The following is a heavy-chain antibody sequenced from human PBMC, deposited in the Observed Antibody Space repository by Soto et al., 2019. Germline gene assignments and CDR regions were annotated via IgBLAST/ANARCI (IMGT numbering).Heavy chain of an antibody. CDR1: GYTFTSYD. CDR3: ARGGHYSDSSGYYYSDY. Sequence: ASVKVSCKASGYTFTSYDINWVRQATGQGLEWMGWMNPNSGNTGYAQKFQGRVTMTRNTSISTAYMELSSLRSEDTAVYYWARGGHYSDSSGYYYSDYWGQGTLVTVYS. D-gene: IGHD3-22*01. CDR2: MNPNSGNT. V-gene: IGHV1-8*01. J-gene: IGHJ4*02.